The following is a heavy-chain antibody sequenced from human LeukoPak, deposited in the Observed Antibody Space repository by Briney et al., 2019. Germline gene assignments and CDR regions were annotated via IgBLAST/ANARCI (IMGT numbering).Heavy chain of an antibody. CDR1: DVSISIYY. D-gene: IGHD3-16*01. Sequence: SETLSLTCTVSDVSISIYYWSWIRQPPGKGLGWIGYVYSSGNTNYSSSLKGRAIISADTSKNQFSLKLTSVTAADTAVYYCVRDRGLTYWGQGILVTVSS. V-gene: IGHV4-4*08. CDR3: VRDRGLTY. CDR2: VYSSGNT. J-gene: IGHJ4*02.